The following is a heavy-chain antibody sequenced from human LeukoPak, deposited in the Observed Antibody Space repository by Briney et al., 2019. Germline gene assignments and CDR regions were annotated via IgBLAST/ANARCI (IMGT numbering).Heavy chain of an antibody. V-gene: IGHV3-23*01. CDR1: GFTFTSYA. D-gene: IGHD3-10*01. Sequence: GGALRLSCAASGFTFTSYAMSWVRQASGKGPEWVSDINDNGDSTFYADSVKGRFTNSRDNSKNTLYMQMNSLRAEDTAVFYCAKKLGSSPGDFFDYWGQGTLVTVSS. CDR3: AKKLGSSPGDFFDY. J-gene: IGHJ4*02. CDR2: INDNGDST.